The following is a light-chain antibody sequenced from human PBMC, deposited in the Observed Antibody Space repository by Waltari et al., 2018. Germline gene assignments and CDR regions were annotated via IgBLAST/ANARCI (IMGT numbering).Light chain of an antibody. Sequence: QSALTPPPSASGSPGPSITIACTGLSSDVRGSDFFSWYQQYPGKAPKLIIYEITMRPSGVPDRFSGSKSGNTASLTVSGLQPEDEAEYFCSSYAATYNLVFGGGTKLTV. CDR3: SSYAATYNLV. CDR2: EIT. V-gene: IGLV2-8*01. CDR1: SSDVRGSDF. J-gene: IGLJ3*02.